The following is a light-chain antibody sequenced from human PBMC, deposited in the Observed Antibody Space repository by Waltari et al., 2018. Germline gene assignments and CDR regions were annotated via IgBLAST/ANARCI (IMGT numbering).Light chain of an antibody. J-gene: IGLJ3*02. CDR3: AVWDDSLSGVV. CDR1: SSNIGSYY. Sequence: QSGLTQPPSASGAPGQRVTISCSGSSSNIGSYYVYWYQFPGTAPKLLIHDNNQRPSGFPDRFSGSKSGASASRAISGLRSEDEADYYCAVWDDSLSGVVFGGGTKLTVL. V-gene: IGLV1-47*02. CDR2: DNN.